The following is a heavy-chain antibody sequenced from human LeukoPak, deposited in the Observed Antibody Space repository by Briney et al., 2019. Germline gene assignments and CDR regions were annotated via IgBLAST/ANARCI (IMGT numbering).Heavy chain of an antibody. Sequence: GGSLRLSCSASGFIFSTYTMYWVRQAPGKGLEYVSVINGDGRTTYYIDSVKGRFTTSRDNSKNTLYLQMSSLRADDTAVYYCVGDQVDDTGYLRWGQGTRVTVSA. D-gene: IGHD5-12*01. J-gene: IGHJ4*02. CDR1: GFIFSTYT. CDR3: VGDQVDDTGYLR. V-gene: IGHV3-64D*06. CDR2: INGDGRTT.